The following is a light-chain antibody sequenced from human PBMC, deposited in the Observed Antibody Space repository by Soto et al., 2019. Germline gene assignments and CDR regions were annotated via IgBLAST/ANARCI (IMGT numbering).Light chain of an antibody. J-gene: IGLJ3*02. CDR1: SSDVGTYNY. V-gene: IGLV2-14*01. CDR2: DVS. Sequence: QSALTQPASVSGSPGQSVTISCTGTSSDVGTYNYVSWYQPRPGKAPKLMIYDVSYRPSGVSNRFSGSKSANTASLTISGLQAEDAADYYCSSYTTSNTQVFGGGTKLTVL. CDR3: SSYTTSNTQV.